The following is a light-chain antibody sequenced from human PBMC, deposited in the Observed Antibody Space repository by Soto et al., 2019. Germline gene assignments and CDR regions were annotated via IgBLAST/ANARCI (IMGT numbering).Light chain of an antibody. Sequence: SYELTQPPSVSVAPGQTARISCGGHKIGRKSVHWYQQQPGQAPVLVVYDDSDRPSGIPERFSGSNSGNTATLTISRVEAGDEADYYCQVWESNGYQWVFGGGTKLTVL. V-gene: IGLV3-21*02. J-gene: IGLJ3*02. CDR2: DDS. CDR1: KIGRKS. CDR3: QVWESNGYQWV.